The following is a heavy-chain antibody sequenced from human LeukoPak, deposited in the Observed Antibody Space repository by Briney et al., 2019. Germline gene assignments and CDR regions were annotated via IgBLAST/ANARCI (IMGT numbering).Heavy chain of an antibody. D-gene: IGHD7-27*01. J-gene: IGHJ4*01. CDR2: IIPIFGTA. V-gene: IGHV1-69*13. CDR3: AILGP. CDR1: GGTFTTYD. Sequence: GASVKVSCKASGGTFTTYDISWVRQAPGQGLEWMGGIIPIFGTANYAQKFQGRVTITADESTSTAYMELSSLRSEYTAVYYCAILGPGGHGTLVTVSS.